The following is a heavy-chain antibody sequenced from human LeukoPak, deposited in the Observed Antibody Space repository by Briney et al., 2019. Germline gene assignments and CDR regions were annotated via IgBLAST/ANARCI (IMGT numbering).Heavy chain of an antibody. CDR3: ARGDCGGDCYSFDY. CDR1: GVSISSGDYY. J-gene: IGHJ4*02. CDR2: IYYSGST. V-gene: IGHV4-30-4*01. D-gene: IGHD2-21*02. Sequence: ASETLSLTCTVSGVSISSGDYYWSWTRQPPGKGLEWIGYIYYSGSTYYNPSLKSRVTISVDTSKNQFSLKLSSVTAADTAVYYCARGDCGGDCYSFDYWGQGTLVTVSS.